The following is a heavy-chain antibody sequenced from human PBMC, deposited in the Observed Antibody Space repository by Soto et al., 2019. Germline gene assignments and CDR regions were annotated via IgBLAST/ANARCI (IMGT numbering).Heavy chain of an antibody. CDR1: GFTFSNYG. CDR3: ARDLSGPLDY. CDR2: VRYDGSNK. Sequence: GGSLRLSCAASGFTFSNYGLHWVRQAPGKGLQWVAAVRYDGSNKYYADSVKGRFTISRDISTNTLYLQMNSLRAEDTSVYYCARDLSGPLDYWGQGTLVTVSS. V-gene: IGHV3-33*01. J-gene: IGHJ4*02.